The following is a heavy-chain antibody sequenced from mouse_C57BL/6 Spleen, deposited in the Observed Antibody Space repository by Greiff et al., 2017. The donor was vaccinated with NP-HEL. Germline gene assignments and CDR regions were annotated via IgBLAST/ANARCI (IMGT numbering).Heavy chain of an antibody. CDR2: IFPGSGST. J-gene: IGHJ3*01. CDR1: GYTFTDSY. V-gene: IGHV1-75*01. CDR3: APTTVVANEWAY. Sequence: VQLQQSGPELVKPGASVKISCKASGYTFTDSYINWVKQRPGQGLEWIGWIFPGSGSTYYNEKFKGKATLTVDKSSSTAYMLLSSLTSEDSAVYFCAPTTVVANEWAYWGQGTLVTVSA. D-gene: IGHD1-1*01.